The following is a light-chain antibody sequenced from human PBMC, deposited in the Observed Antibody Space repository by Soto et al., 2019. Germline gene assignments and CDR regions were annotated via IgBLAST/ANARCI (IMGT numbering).Light chain of an antibody. CDR2: AAS. V-gene: IGKV1-27*01. J-gene: IGKJ3*01. Sequence: DIQMTQSPSSLSASVGDRVTITCRASQGISNYLAWYQQKPGKVPKVLIYAASTLQSGVPSRFSGRGSGTDFTLTISSLQPEDVATYYCQTYNSAPFTFGPGTKVDIQ. CDR1: QGISNY. CDR3: QTYNSAPFT.